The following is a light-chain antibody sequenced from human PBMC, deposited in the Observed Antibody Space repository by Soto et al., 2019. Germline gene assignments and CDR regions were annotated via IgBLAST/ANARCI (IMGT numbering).Light chain of an antibody. V-gene: IGKV3-11*01. CDR1: QSVGIY. CDR3: QQRDIWPPLT. Sequence: VLTQSPVTLSLSPGETATLFCKASQSVGIYLGWFQQKPGQAPRVLIYDATNRAGGVPDRFSGSGSGTDFTLTIRSLAAEDSAVYYCQQRDIWPPLTFGGGTKLEIK. CDR2: DAT. J-gene: IGKJ4*01.